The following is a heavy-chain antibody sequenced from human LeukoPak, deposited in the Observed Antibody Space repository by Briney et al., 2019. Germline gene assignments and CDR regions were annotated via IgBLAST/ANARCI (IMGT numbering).Heavy chain of an antibody. CDR1: GFTFSSYG. J-gene: IGHJ4*02. CDR2: IRYDGSNK. V-gene: IGHV3-30*02. D-gene: IGHD2-2*01. CDR3: AKKVGGPAALAGFDY. Sequence: GGSLRLSCAASGFTFSSYGMHWVRQAPGKGLEWVAFIRYDGSNKYYADSVKGRFTISRDNSKNTLYLQMNSLRAEDTAVYYCAKKVGGPAALAGFDYWGQGTLVTVSS.